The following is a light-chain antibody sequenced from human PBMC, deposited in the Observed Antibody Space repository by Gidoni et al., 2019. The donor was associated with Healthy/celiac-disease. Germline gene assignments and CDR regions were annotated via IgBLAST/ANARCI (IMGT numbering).Light chain of an antibody. V-gene: IGLV3-1*01. CDR2: QDS. Sequence: SYELTQPPSGSVSPGQTASITCSGDKLGDKYACWYQQKPGQSPVLVIYQDSKRPSGLPGRFSGSNSGNTATLTIIGTQAMDEADSYCQAWDSSTVVFGGGTKLTVL. CDR3: QAWDSSTVV. CDR1: KLGDKY. J-gene: IGLJ2*01.